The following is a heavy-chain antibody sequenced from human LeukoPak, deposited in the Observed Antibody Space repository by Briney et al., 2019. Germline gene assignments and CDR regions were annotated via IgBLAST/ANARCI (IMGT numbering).Heavy chain of an antibody. J-gene: IGHJ4*02. D-gene: IGHD1-1*01. CDR2: ITRNSDDM. Sequence: GGSLRLSCAASGFTFSSYEMNWVRQAPGKGLEWVSGITRNSDDMAYADSVKGRFTISRDNAKNCLYLQMNSLTVEDTALYYCTRVTSWRTGFDYWGQGTLVTVSS. V-gene: IGHV3-9*01. CDR1: GFTFSSYE. CDR3: TRVTSWRTGFDY.